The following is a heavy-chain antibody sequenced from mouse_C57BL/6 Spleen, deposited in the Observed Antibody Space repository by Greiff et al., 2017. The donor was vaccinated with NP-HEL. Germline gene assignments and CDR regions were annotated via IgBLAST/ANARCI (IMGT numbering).Heavy chain of an antibody. D-gene: IGHD2-4*01. CDR3: ARDYDYDEEAMDY. CDR1: GFTFSDYG. Sequence: EVQLVESGGGLVKPGGSLKLSCAASGFTFSDYGMHWVRQAPEKGLEWVAYISSGSSTIYYADTVKGRFTISRDNAKNTLFLQMTSLRSEDTAMYYCARDYDYDEEAMDYWGQGTSVTVSS. CDR2: ISSGSSTI. V-gene: IGHV5-17*01. J-gene: IGHJ4*01.